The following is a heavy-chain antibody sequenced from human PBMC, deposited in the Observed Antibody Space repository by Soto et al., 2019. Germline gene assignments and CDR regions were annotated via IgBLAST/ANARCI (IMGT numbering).Heavy chain of an antibody. CDR1: GFTFSSYA. V-gene: IGHV3-23*01. J-gene: IGHJ4*02. D-gene: IGHD6-19*01. Sequence: EVQLLESGGGLVQPGGSLRLSCAASGFTFSSYAMSWVRQAPGKGLEWVSAISGSGGNTYYADSVKGRFTISRDNSKNTLYLQMNILRAEDTALYYCAKETSRRGGCFDYWGQGTLVTVSS. CDR3: AKETSRRGGCFDY. CDR2: ISGSGGNT.